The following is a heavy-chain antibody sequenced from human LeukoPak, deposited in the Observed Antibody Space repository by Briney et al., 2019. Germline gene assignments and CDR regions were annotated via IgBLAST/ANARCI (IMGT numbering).Heavy chain of an antibody. CDR2: INPNSGGT. CDR3: ARELEYSSSSGEFDY. D-gene: IGHD6-6*01. V-gene: IGHV1-2*06. Sequence: ASVKVSCKASGYTFTGYYMHWVLQAPGQGLEWMGRINPNSGGTNYAQKFQGRVTMTRDTSISTAYMELSRLRSDDTAVYYCARELEYSSSSGEFDYWGQGTLVTVSS. CDR1: GYTFTGYY. J-gene: IGHJ4*02.